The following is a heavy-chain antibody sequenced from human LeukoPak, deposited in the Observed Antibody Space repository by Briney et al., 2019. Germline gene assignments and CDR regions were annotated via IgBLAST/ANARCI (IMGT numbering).Heavy chain of an antibody. V-gene: IGHV1-69*13. Sequence: ASVKVSCKASGYTFTGYYMHWVRQAPGQGLEWMGGIIPIFDTGNYAQNFQGRLTITADESTSTAYMELSSLRSEDTAVYYCARTYYYDSSGYYFDYWGQGTLVTVSS. J-gene: IGHJ4*02. CDR3: ARTYYYDSSGYYFDY. CDR2: IIPIFDTG. CDR1: GYTFTGYY. D-gene: IGHD3-22*01.